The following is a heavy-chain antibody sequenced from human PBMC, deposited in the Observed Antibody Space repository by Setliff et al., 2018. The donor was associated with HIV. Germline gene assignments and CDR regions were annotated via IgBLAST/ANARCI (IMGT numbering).Heavy chain of an antibody. Sequence: SETLSLTCTVSGGSISSYYWSWIRQPPGKGLEWIGYIHYSGTTNYNHSLKSRVTITVETSKNQFSLKLSSVTAADTAVYYCARHVGYSISSLDYWGQGTLVTVSS. CDR1: GGSISSYY. D-gene: IGHD6-6*01. J-gene: IGHJ4*02. CDR3: ARHVGYSISSLDY. V-gene: IGHV4-59*08. CDR2: IHYSGTT.